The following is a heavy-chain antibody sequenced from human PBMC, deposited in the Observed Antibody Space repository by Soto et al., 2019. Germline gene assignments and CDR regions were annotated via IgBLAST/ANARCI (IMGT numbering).Heavy chain of an antibody. Sequence: SATLSLTCAVSGGSISSGGYSWSWIRQPPGKGLEWIGYMYHSGSTYYNPSLKSRVTISVDRSKNQFSLKLSSVTAADTAVYYCARVPDRWGQGTLVTVSS. CDR3: ARVPDR. J-gene: IGHJ5*02. V-gene: IGHV4-30-2*01. CDR2: MYHSGST. D-gene: IGHD2-2*01. CDR1: GGSISSGGYS.